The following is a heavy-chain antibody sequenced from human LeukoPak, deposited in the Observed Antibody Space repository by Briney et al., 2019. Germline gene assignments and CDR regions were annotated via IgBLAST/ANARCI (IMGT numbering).Heavy chain of an antibody. J-gene: IGHJ3*02. CDR1: GYTFTSYG. Sequence: ASVKVSCKASGYTFTSYGISWVRQAPGQGLEWMGWISAYNGNTNYAQKLQGRVTMTTDTSTSTAYMELRSLRSDDTAVYYCARIRDIVVVPPDPDAFDIWGQGTMVTVSS. D-gene: IGHD2-2*01. V-gene: IGHV1-18*01. CDR2: ISAYNGNT. CDR3: ARIRDIVVVPPDPDAFDI.